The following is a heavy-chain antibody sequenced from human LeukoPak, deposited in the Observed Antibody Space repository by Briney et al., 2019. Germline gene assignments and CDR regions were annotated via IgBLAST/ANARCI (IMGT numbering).Heavy chain of an antibody. V-gene: IGHV4-30-4*01. J-gene: IGHJ4*02. CDR1: GGSISSGDYD. CDR2: IYYSGST. Sequence: SETLSLTCTVSGGSISSGDYDWSWIRQPPGKGLEWIGYIYYSGSTYYNPSLKSRVTISVDTSKNQFSLKLSSVTAADTAVYYCARSREPVVYFDYWGQGTLVTVSS. CDR3: ARSREPVVYFDY. D-gene: IGHD1-14*01.